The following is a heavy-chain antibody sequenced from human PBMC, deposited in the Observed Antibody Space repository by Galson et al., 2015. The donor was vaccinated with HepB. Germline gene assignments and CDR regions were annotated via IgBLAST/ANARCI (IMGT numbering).Heavy chain of an antibody. Sequence: LRLSCAASGFTFSNYWMSWVRQAPGKGLEWVAGIKRDGSEKYYADSVKGRFTIPRDNGKNSLYLQVNSLRVEDTALYYCAREPGGLDIWGQGTMVTVSS. J-gene: IGHJ3*02. D-gene: IGHD1-1*01. CDR2: IKRDGSEK. V-gene: IGHV3-7*01. CDR3: AREPGGLDI. CDR1: GFTFSNYW.